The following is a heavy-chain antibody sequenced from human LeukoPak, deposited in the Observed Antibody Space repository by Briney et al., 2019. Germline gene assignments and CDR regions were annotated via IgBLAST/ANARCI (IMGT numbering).Heavy chain of an antibody. CDR2: IKPDGSAK. Sequence: PGASLRLSCAASGFTFNSYWMSWVRQAAGKGLEWVGNIKPDGSAKFYVDSVKGRFTISRDNANNSLYLQMNSLRAEDTAVYYCARDPYDSSWGLCYFDYWGQGNLVTVSS. V-gene: IGHV3-7*04. CDR1: GFTFNSYW. J-gene: IGHJ4*02. D-gene: IGHD3-22*01. CDR3: ARDPYDSSWGLCYFDY.